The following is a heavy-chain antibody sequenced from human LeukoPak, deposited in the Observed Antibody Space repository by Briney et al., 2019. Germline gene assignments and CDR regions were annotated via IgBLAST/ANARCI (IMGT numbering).Heavy chain of an antibody. J-gene: IGHJ4*02. CDR2: IYHSGST. CDR3: ASTGDLDY. CDR1: GYSISSGYY. V-gene: IGHV4-38-2*02. D-gene: IGHD7-27*01. Sequence: SETLSLTCTVSGYSISSGYYWGWIRQPPGKGLEWTGSIYHSGSTYYNPSLKSRVTISVDTSKNQFSLKLSSVTAADTAVYYCASTGDLDYWGQGTLVTVSS.